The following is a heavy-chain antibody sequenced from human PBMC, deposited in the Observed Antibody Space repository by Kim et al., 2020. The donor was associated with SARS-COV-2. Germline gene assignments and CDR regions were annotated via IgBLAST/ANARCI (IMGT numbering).Heavy chain of an antibody. Sequence: ASVKVSCKASGYTFTGYYMHWVRQAPGQGLEWMGWINPNSGGTNYAQKFQGWVTMTRDTSISTAYMELSRLRSDDTAVYYCARAMTTVTTHNYYGMDVWGQGTTVTVSS. CDR1: GYTFTGYY. D-gene: IGHD4-17*01. CDR3: ARAMTTVTTHNYYGMDV. V-gene: IGHV1-2*04. CDR2: INPNSGGT. J-gene: IGHJ6*02.